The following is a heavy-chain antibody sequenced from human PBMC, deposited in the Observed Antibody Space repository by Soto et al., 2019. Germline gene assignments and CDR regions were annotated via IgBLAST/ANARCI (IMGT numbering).Heavy chain of an antibody. V-gene: IGHV4-59*01. CDR3: ARVDFWSGLGYYYYGMDV. J-gene: IGHJ6*02. CDR1: GGSISSYY. D-gene: IGHD3-3*01. CDR2: IYYSGST. Sequence: SETLSLTCTVSGGSISSYYWSWIRQPPGKGLGWIGYIYYSGSTNYNPSLKSRVTISVDTSKNQFSLKLSSVTAADTAVYYCARVDFWSGLGYYYYGMDVWGQGTTVTVSS.